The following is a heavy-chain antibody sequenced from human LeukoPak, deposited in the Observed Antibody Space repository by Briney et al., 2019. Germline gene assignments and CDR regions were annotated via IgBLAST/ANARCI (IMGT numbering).Heavy chain of an antibody. CDR2: IRYDGSNK. J-gene: IGHJ4*02. CDR1: GFTFSSYG. CDR3: AREAYGSGNYPFDY. D-gene: IGHD3-10*01. V-gene: IGHV3-30*02. Sequence: TGGSLRLSCAASGFTFSSYGMHWVRQAPGKGLEWVAFIRYDGSNKYYADSVKGRFTISRDNAKNSLYLQMNSLRAEDTAVYYCAREAYGSGNYPFDYWGQGTLVIVSS.